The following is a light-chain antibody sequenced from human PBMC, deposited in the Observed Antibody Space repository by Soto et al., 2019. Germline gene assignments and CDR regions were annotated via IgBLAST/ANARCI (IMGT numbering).Light chain of an antibody. CDR1: SSDVGGYNY. Sequence: QSVLTQPPSVSGSPGQSITISCTGTSSDVGGYNYVSWYQHHPGKAPKLMIYDVTNRPSGVSNRFSGSKSGNTASLTISGLQAEDESDYFCSSYTSSSTLVFGTGTKVTVL. CDR3: SSYTSSSTLV. J-gene: IGLJ1*01. V-gene: IGLV2-14*03. CDR2: DVT.